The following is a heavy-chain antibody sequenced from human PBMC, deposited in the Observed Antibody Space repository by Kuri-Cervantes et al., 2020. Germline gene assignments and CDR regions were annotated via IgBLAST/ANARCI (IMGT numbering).Heavy chain of an antibody. CDR2: IKQDGSEK. J-gene: IGHJ4*02. V-gene: IGHV3-7*03. Sequence: GESLKISCAASGFTFSSYWMSWVRQAPGKGLEWVAKIKQDGSEKYYVDSVKGRFTISRDNSKNTLYLQMNSLRAEDTAVYYCAKDLGYSYGFDYWGQGTLVTVSS. CDR1: GFTFSSYW. CDR3: AKDLGYSYGFDY. D-gene: IGHD5-18*01.